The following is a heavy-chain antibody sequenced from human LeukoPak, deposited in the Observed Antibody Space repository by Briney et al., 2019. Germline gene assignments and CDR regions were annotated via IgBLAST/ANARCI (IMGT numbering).Heavy chain of an antibody. J-gene: IGHJ4*02. V-gene: IGHV1-46*01. CDR3: ARAPRDIVLMVYAIYFDY. CDR1: GYTFTSYY. Sequence: GASVKVSCKASGYTFTSYYMHWVRQAPGQGLEWMGIINPSGGSTSYAQKFQGRVTITTDESTSTAYMELRSLRSDDTAVYYCARAPRDIVLMVYAIYFDYWGQGTLVTVSS. D-gene: IGHD2-8*01. CDR2: INPSGGST.